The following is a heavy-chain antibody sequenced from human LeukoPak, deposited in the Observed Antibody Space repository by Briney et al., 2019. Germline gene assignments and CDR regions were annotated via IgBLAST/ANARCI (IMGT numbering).Heavy chain of an antibody. D-gene: IGHD2-2*01. V-gene: IGHV3-21*01. J-gene: IGHJ3*02. CDR1: GFTFSSYS. Sequence: PGGSLRLSCAASGFTFSSYSMNWVRQAPGKGLEWVSSISSDSNYIFYADSVQGRSTISRDNAENSLFLQMNSLRAEDTAVYYCASRYCTSTNCYAFDIWGQGTMVTVSS. CDR3: ASRYCTSTNCYAFDI. CDR2: ISSDSNYI.